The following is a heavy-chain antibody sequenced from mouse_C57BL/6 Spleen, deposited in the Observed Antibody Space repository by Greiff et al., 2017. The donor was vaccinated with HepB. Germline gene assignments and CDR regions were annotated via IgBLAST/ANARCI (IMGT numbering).Heavy chain of an antibody. CDR2: IYPGSGST. CDR3: ARPREYYGSSIFDY. V-gene: IGHV1-55*01. Sequence: QVQLQQPGAELVKPGASVKMSCKASGYTFTSYWITWVKQRPGQGLEWIGDIYPGSGSTNYNEKFKSKATLTVDTSSSTAYMQLSSLTSEDSAVYYCARPREYYGSSIFDYWGQGTTLTVSS. CDR1: GYTFTSYW. J-gene: IGHJ2*01. D-gene: IGHD1-1*01.